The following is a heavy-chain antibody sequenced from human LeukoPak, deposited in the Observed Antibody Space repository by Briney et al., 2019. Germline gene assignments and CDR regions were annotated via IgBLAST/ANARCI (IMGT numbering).Heavy chain of an antibody. Sequence: SETLSLTCAVSGGSISSSNWWSWVRQPPGKGLEWIGEIYHSGSTNYNPSLKSRVTISVDKSNNQFSLKLSSVTAADTALYYCARGSGNGWTAIDYWGQGTLVTVSS. V-gene: IGHV4-4*02. J-gene: IGHJ4*02. CDR1: GGSISSSNW. CDR2: IYHSGST. D-gene: IGHD6-19*01. CDR3: ARGSGNGWTAIDY.